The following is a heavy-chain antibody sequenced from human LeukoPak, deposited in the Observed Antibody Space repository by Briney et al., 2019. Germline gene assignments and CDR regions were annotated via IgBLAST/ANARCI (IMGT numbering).Heavy chain of an antibody. Sequence: PGGSLRLSCAASGFTFSSYGMHWVRQAPGKGLEWVAVISYDGSNKYYADSVKGRFTISRDNSKNTLYLQMNSLRAEDTAVYYCARDRYCSGEWGQGTLVTVSS. CDR3: ARDRYCSGE. D-gene: IGHD2-15*01. CDR2: ISYDGSNK. CDR1: GFTFSSYG. V-gene: IGHV3-30*03. J-gene: IGHJ4*02.